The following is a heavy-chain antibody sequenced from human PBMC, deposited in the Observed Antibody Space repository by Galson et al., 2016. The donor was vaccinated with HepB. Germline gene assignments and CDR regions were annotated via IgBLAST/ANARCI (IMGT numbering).Heavy chain of an antibody. CDR3: ARPYTYYFGSGSYFDVLHYGMDV. CDR1: GFRFGDYS. D-gene: IGHD3-10*01. Sequence: SLRLSCAASGFRFGDYSMNWVRQAPGRGLEWVAYISASSGTIYYADSVKGRFTISRDNANNSLSLQMNSLRAEDTAFYYRARPYTYYFGSGSYFDVLHYGMDVWGQGTTVTVSS. J-gene: IGHJ6*02. V-gene: IGHV3-48*01. CDR2: ISASSGTI.